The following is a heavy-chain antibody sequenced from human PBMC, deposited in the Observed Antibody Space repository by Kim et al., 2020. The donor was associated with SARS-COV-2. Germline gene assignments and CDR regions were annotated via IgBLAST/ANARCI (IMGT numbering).Heavy chain of an antibody. J-gene: IGHJ6*02. D-gene: IGHD2-8*01. V-gene: IGHV4-59*08. Sequence: SETLSLTCTVSGGSISSYYWSWIRQPPGKGLEWIGYIYYSGSTNYNPSLKSRVTISVDTSKNQFSLKLSSVTAADTAVYYCARQMGRRDYYYYGMDVWGQETTVNVAS. CDR1: GGSISSYY. CDR2: IYYSGST. CDR3: ARQMGRRDYYYYGMDV.